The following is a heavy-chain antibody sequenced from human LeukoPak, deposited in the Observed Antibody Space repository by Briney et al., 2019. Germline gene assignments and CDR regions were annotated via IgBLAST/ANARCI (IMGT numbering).Heavy chain of an antibody. Sequence: PGGSLRLSCAASGFTFSSYSMNWVRQAPGKGLEWVSSISSSSSYIYYADSVKGRFTISRDNAKNSLYLQMNSLRPEDTAVYYCARVDVTTWYYFDSWGQGTLVTVSS. V-gene: IGHV3-21*01. CDR3: ARVDVTTWYYFDS. J-gene: IGHJ4*02. CDR2: ISSSSSYI. CDR1: GFTFSSYS. D-gene: IGHD1-14*01.